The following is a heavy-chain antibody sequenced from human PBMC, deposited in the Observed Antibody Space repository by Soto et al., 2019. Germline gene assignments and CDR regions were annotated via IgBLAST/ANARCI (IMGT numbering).Heavy chain of an antibody. CDR1: GYTFTSYY. Sequence: ASVKVSCKASGYTFTSYYLQWVRQAPGQGLEWMGAINPCGGGTKYAQKFQGRVTMTKHASTSTVYMDLTNLRSEDTAVYFCARISLSYESSGYVDLWGQGTLVTVSS. V-gene: IGHV1-46*01. J-gene: IGHJ5*02. CDR2: INPCGGGT. CDR3: ARISLSYESSGYVDL. D-gene: IGHD3-22*01.